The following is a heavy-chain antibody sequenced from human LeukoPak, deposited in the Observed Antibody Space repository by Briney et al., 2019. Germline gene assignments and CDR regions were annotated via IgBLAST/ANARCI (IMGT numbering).Heavy chain of an antibody. J-gene: IGHJ3*02. CDR3: ARVTYSRSSISLDAFDI. CDR1: GGSISSYY. V-gene: IGHV4-4*07. D-gene: IGHD6-6*01. Sequence: SETLSLTCTVSGGSISSYYWSWIRQPAGKGLEWIGRIYTSGSTNYNPSLKSRVTMSVDTSKNQFSLKLSSVTAADTAVYYCARVTYSRSSISLDAFDIWGPGTMVTVSS. CDR2: IYTSGST.